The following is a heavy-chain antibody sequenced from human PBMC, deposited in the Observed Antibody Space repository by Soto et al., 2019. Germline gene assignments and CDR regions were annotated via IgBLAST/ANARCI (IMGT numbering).Heavy chain of an antibody. V-gene: IGHV1-69*01. Sequence: QVQLVQSGAEVKKPGSSVKVSCKASGGTFSSYAISWVRQAPGQGLEWMGGIIPISGTANYAQKFQGRVTITADESTSTAYMELSSLRSEDTAVYYWARSQGSRTSLEIYYYYYYGMDGWGQGTTVTVSS. CDR1: GGTFSSYA. D-gene: IGHD2-2*01. CDR3: ARSQGSRTSLEIYYYYYYGMDG. J-gene: IGHJ6*02. CDR2: IIPISGTA.